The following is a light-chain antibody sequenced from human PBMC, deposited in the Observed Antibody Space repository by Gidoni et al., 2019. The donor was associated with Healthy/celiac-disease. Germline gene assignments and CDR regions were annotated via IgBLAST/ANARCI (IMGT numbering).Light chain of an antibody. J-gene: IGKJ4*01. CDR1: QSVSSY. V-gene: IGKV3-11*01. CDR3: QQRSNWPPPLT. Sequence: EIVLTQSPATLSLSPGARATLSCRASQSVSSYLAWYQQKPGQAPRLLIYDASNRATGIPARFSGSGSGTDFTLTISSLEPEDVAVYYCQQRSNWPPPLTFGGGTKVEIK. CDR2: DAS.